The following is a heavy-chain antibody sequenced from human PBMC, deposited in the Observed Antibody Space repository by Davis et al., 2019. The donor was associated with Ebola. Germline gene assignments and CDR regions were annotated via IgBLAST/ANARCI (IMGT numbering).Heavy chain of an antibody. CDR3: ARWSVITLFDY. CDR1: GYSFTSYW. CDR2: IYPGDSDT. J-gene: IGHJ4*02. V-gene: IGHV5-51*01. Sequence: PGGSLRLSCKGSGYSFTSYWIGWVRQMPGKGLEWMGIIYPGDSDTRYSPSFQGQVTISADKSISTAYLQWSSLKASDTAMYYCARWSVITLFDYWGQGTLVTVSS. D-gene: IGHD3-16*01.